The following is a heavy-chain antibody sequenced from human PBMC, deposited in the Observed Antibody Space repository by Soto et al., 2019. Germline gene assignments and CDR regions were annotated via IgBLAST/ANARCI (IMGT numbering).Heavy chain of an antibody. CDR3: ARVPYYENYGMDV. CDR1: GYTFTGYY. V-gene: IGHV1-2*04. Sequence: ASVKVSCKASGYTFTGYYMHWVRQAPGQGLEWMGWINPNSGGTNYAQKFQGWVTMTRDTSISTAYMELSRLRSDDTAVYYCARVPYYENYGMDVWGQGTTVTV. D-gene: IGHD3-22*01. CDR2: INPNSGGT. J-gene: IGHJ6*02.